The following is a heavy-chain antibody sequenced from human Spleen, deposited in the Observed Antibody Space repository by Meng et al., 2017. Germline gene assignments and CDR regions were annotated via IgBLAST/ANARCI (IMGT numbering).Heavy chain of an antibody. CDR2: ISSGGGSI. Sequence: QVQLVESGGGLGKPGGSLRLSCEASGFTFSDYYMSWIRQAPGKGLEWVSYISSGGGSIYYADSVKGRFTISRDYSKNMLYLQMNSLRAEDTAVYYCARDANHYLDYWGQGTLVTVSS. CDR1: GFTFSDYY. V-gene: IGHV3-11*04. J-gene: IGHJ4*02. CDR3: ARDANHYLDY.